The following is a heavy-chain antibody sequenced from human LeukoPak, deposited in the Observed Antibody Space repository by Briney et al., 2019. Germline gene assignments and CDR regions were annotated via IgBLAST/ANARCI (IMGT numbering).Heavy chain of an antibody. CDR2: INHSGST. V-gene: IGHV4-34*01. J-gene: IGHJ4*02. Sequence: PSETLSLPCAVYGGSFRGNYWSWIRPPPGKGMDWIGEINHSGSTNYNPSLKSRVTISVDTSKNQFSLKLSSVTAADTAVYYCARSLRAAIPGTDYWGQGTLVTVSS. D-gene: IGHD2-2*02. CDR1: GGSFRGNY. CDR3: ARSLRAAIPGTDY.